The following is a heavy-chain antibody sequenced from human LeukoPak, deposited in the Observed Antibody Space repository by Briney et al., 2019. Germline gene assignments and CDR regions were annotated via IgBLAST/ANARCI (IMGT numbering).Heavy chain of an antibody. CDR3: ARGIRTMVRGVIIFPFDP. D-gene: IGHD3-10*01. CDR2: TYYRSKWYN. J-gene: IGHJ5*02. V-gene: IGHV6-1*01. Sequence: SQTLSLTCAISGDSVSGNSAAWNWIRQSPSRGLEWLGRTYYRSKWYNDYAVSVKSRITINPDTSKNQFSLQLNSVTPEDTAVCYCARGIRTMVRGVIIFPFDPWGQGTLVTVSS. CDR1: GDSVSGNSAA.